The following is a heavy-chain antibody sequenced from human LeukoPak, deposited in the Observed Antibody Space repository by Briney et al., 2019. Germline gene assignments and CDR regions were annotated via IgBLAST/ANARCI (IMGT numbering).Heavy chain of an antibody. J-gene: IGHJ4*02. Sequence: ASVKVSCKASGGTFSSYAISWVRQAPGQGLEWMGGIIPISGTANYAQKFQGRVTITADKSTSTAYMELSSLRSEDTAVYYCARDRRNYYGSGSYYNLDYWGQGTLVTVSS. CDR3: ARDRRNYYGSGSYYNLDY. CDR2: IIPISGTA. V-gene: IGHV1-69*06. CDR1: GGTFSSYA. D-gene: IGHD3-10*01.